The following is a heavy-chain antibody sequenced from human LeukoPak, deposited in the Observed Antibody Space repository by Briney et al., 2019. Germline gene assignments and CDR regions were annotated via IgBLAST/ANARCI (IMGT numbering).Heavy chain of an antibody. Sequence: GESLKISCKGSGYGFTSYWIGWVRQMPGKGLEWMGIIYPGDSDTRYSPFFQGQVTISADKSISTAYLQWSSLKASDTAMYYCATPYGTGSYYYGMGVWGQGTTVTVSS. CDR1: GYGFTSYW. V-gene: IGHV5-51*01. J-gene: IGHJ6*02. D-gene: IGHD3/OR15-3a*01. CDR2: IYPGDSDT. CDR3: ATPYGTGSYYYGMGV.